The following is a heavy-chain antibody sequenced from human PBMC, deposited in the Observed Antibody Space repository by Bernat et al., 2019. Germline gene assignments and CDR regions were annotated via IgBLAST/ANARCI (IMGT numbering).Heavy chain of an antibody. J-gene: IGHJ4*02. CDR3: TPADSTGTNLGY. CDR1: GFSFSNAW. V-gene: IGHV3-15*01. CDR2: IKSKTDGGST. D-gene: IGHD1-7*01. Sequence: EVQLVESGGGLVKPGGSLRLSCAVSGFSFSNAWMSWVRQAPGKGLEWVGRIKSKTDGGSTDYAAPVKGRFIISRDDSENTLYLRMNSLKTEDTSVYYCTPADSTGTNLGYWGQGTPVTISS.